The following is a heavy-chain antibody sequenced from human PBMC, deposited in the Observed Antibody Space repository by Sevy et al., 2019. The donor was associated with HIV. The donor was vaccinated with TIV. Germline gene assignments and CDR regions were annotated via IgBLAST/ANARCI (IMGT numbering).Heavy chain of an antibody. CDR2: ISGSGGST. J-gene: IGHJ4*02. Sequence: GGSLRLSCAASGFTFSSYAMSWVRQAPGKGLEWVSAISGSGGSTYYADSVKGRFTISRDNTKNTLYLQMNSLRAEDTAVYCSGKALFVSSGYSDYWGQGTLVTVSS. CDR1: GFTFSSYA. D-gene: IGHD3-22*01. V-gene: IGHV3-23*01. CDR3: GKALFVSSGYSDY.